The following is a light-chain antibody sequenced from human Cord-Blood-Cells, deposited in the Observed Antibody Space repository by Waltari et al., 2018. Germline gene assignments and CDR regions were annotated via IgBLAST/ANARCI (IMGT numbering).Light chain of an antibody. J-gene: IGKJ2*01. CDR1: QGISSY. CDR2: AAS. CDR3: QQSYSTPYT. Sequence: DIQMTQSPSSLSASVGDRVNITCRASQGISSYLNWYQQKPGKAPKLLIYAASSLQSGVPARFSGSGSGTDFTLTISILQPEDFATYYCQQSYSTPYTLGQGTKLEIK. V-gene: IGKV1-39*01.